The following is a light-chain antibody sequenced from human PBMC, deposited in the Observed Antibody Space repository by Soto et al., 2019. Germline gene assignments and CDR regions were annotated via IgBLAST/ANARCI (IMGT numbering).Light chain of an antibody. Sequence: QSALTQPASVSGSPGRSITISCSGSSSDVGTCNFVSWYQQHPGKAPKLIIFEVNKRPSGVPDRFSGSKSGTTASLTVSGLQAEDEADYYCSSYTGSNDVVFGGGTKLTVL. V-gene: IGLV2-8*01. CDR3: SSYTGSNDVV. CDR2: EVN. J-gene: IGLJ2*01. CDR1: SSDVGTCNF.